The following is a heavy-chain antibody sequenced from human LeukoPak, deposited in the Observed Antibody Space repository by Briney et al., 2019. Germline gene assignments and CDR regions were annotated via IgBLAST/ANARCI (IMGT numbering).Heavy chain of an antibody. V-gene: IGHV4-4*07. CDR3: SRAIIFLPYRIDC. Sequence: PSETLSLTCTVSGGAISSYYWSWIRQPAGKGLEWIGRIYTSGSTNYHPSLKSGVTMSVDPSKNPFSLKLSSFTARDPASLFCSRAIIFLPYRIDCWGQGTLVTV. J-gene: IGHJ4*02. D-gene: IGHD2-21*01. CDR1: GGAISSYY. CDR2: IYTSGST.